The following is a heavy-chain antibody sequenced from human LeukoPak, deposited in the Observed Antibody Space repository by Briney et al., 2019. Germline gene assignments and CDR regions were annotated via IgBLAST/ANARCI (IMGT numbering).Heavy chain of an antibody. D-gene: IGHD3-9*01. Sequence: GESLKISCKGSGYSFTTYWIAWVRQMPGRGLEWMGIISPDDSEIRYSPSFRGQVTISADKSTSTAYLQWSSLKASDTAMYYCARSGARGYDILTGYYNYYYYGMDVWGQGTTVTVSS. CDR2: ISPDDSEI. V-gene: IGHV5-51*01. CDR3: ARSGARGYDILTGYYNYYYYGMDV. J-gene: IGHJ6*02. CDR1: GYSFTTYW.